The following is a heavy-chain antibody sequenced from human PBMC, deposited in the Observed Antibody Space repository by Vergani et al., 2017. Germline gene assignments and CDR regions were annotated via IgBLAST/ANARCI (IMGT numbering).Heavy chain of an antibody. Sequence: QVQLVQSGAEVKKPGSSVKVPCKASGGTFSSYAISWVRQAPGQGLEWMGGIIPIFGTAKYAQKFQGRVTITADESTSTAYMERSSLRSEDTAVYYCASGIAVAGLDYYYYNYMDVWGKGTTVTVSS. D-gene: IGHD6-19*01. CDR2: IIPIFGTA. CDR3: ASGIAVAGLDYYYYNYMDV. V-gene: IGHV1-69*01. J-gene: IGHJ6*03. CDR1: GGTFSSYA.